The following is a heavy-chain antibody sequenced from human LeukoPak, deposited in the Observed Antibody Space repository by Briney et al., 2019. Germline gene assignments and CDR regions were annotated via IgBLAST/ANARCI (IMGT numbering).Heavy chain of an antibody. D-gene: IGHD6-6*01. CDR2: IRSGGST. CDR3: ARLYSSSSGLRASDY. V-gene: IGHV3-69-1*02. CDR1: AFTFSNYD. J-gene: IGHJ4*02. Sequence: GGSLRLSCAASAFTFSNYDMTWVRQAPGKGLEWVSTIRSGGSTYYADSVKGRFTISRDNAKNSLYLQMNSLRAEDTAVYYCARLYSSSSGLRASDYWGQGTLVTVSS.